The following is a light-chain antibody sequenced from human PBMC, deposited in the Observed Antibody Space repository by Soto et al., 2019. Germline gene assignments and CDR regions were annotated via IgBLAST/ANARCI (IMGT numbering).Light chain of an antibody. J-gene: IGKJ5*01. CDR1: QTISSW. Sequence: DIQMTQPPSTLSGSVGDRVTITCRASQTISSWLAWYQQKPGKAPKLLIYKASTLKSGVPSRFSGSGSGTEFTLTISSLQPDDFATYYCQHYNTYSTFGQGTRLEIK. CDR3: QHYNTYST. CDR2: KAS. V-gene: IGKV1-5*03.